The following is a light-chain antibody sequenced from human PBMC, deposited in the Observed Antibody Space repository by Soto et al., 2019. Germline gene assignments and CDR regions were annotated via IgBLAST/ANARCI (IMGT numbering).Light chain of an antibody. Sequence: EIVMTQSPATLSVSPGERATLSCRASQSVSSNLAWYQQKPGQAPSLLIYDASRRATGIPERFSGSGAGTYFTPTISRLPPEFSAVYYCQHYSNSPTFGQGTKVEIK. J-gene: IGKJ1*01. V-gene: IGKV3D-15*02. CDR3: QHYSNSPT. CDR2: DAS. CDR1: QSVSSN.